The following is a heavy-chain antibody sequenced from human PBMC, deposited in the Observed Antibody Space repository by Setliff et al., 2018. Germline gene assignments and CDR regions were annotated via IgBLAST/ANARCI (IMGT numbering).Heavy chain of an antibody. CDR3: ARGHGHCTSTSCYPGYYYYMDV. J-gene: IGHJ6*03. CDR2: IHYDGSNT. CDR1: GFTFSRYG. Sequence: LRLSCAASGFTFSRYGMHWVRQPPGKGLEWVAVIHYDGSNTHYTDSVEGRFTISRGNSKNTLYLQMNSLGAEDTAMYYCARGHGHCTSTSCYPGYYYYMDVWGKGTTVTVSS. D-gene: IGHD2-2*01. V-gene: IGHV3-33*01.